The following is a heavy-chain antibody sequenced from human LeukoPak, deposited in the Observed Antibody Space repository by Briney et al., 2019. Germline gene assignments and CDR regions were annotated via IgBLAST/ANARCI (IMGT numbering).Heavy chain of an antibody. V-gene: IGHV3-15*01. Sequence: PGGSLRLSYEASGFIFSDAWMSWVRQAPGKGPEWIGRIKSKTDGGTTDYAAPVQGRFTISRDDSKYTLYLRMNSLKTEDTALYYCTTEVPVVTSHYCDYWGQGTLVTVSS. CDR3: TTEVPVVTSHYCDY. J-gene: IGHJ4*02. CDR2: IKSKTDGGTT. D-gene: IGHD4-23*01. CDR1: GFIFSDAW.